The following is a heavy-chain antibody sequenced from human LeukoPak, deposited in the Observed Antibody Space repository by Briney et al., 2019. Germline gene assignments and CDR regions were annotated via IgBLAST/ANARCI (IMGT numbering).Heavy chain of an antibody. CDR1: GYTFTGYY. CDR2: INPDRGDT. V-gene: IGHV1-2*02. Sequence: SVKVSCKASGYTFTGYYMHWVRQAPGQGLEWMGWINPDRGDTNYAQKFQGRVTMTRDTSIATAYMELSRLRSDDTAVYFCAKAVIEFYYGSGDAFDIWGQGTMVTVSS. J-gene: IGHJ3*02. D-gene: IGHD3-10*01. CDR3: AKAVIEFYYGSGDAFDI.